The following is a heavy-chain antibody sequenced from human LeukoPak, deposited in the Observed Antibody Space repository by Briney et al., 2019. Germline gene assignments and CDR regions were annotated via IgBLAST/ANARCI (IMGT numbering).Heavy chain of an antibody. CDR2: ISAYNGNT. J-gene: IGHJ4*02. Sequence: ASVNVSCKASGYTFTSYGIRWVRQAPGQGLEWMGWISAYNGNTNYAQKLQGRVTMTTDTSTSTAYMELRSLRSDDTAVYYCARSPGRGYSYGYAFWYWGQGTLVTVSS. V-gene: IGHV1-18*04. D-gene: IGHD5-18*01. CDR3: ARSPGRGYSYGYAFWY. CDR1: GYTFTSYG.